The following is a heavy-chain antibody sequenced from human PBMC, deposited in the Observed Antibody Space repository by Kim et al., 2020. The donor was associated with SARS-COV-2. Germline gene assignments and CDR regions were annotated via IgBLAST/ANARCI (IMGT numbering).Heavy chain of an antibody. Sequence: ASVKVSCKASGYTFTSYGISWVRQAPGQGLEWMGWISAYNGNTNYAQKFQGRVTMTTDTSTSTAYMELRSLRSDDTAVYYCAGDLCLDDFWSGGGRGNYMDVWGKGTTVTVSS. J-gene: IGHJ6*03. V-gene: IGHV1-18*01. CDR3: AGDLCLDDFWSGGGRGNYMDV. D-gene: IGHD3-3*01. CDR2: ISAYNGNT. CDR1: GYTFTSYG.